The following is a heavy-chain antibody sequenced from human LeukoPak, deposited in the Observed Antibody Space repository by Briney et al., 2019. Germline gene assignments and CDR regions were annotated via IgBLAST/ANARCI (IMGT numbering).Heavy chain of an antibody. CDR3: ARQTGSGLFTLP. V-gene: IGHV4-39*01. CDR1: GVSISSSYSY. J-gene: IGHJ4*02. CDR2: IYYTGNT. Sequence: SETLPLTCTVSGVSISSSYSYWGWIRQPPGMGLEWIGSIYYTGNTYYNASLKSRVTISIDTSKNQISLRLTSVTATDTAMYYCARQTGSGLFTLPGGQGTLVTVSS. D-gene: IGHD3/OR15-3a*01.